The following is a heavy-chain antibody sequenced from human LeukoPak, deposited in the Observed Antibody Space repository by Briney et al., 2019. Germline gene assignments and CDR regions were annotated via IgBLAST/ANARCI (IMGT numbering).Heavy chain of an antibody. Sequence: GGSLRLSRAASGFTVSSNYMSWVRQAPGKGLEWVSVIYSGGSTYYADSVKGRFTISRDNSKNTLYLQMNSLRAEDTAVYYCARGRTYDYYYYYMDVWGKGTTVTISS. CDR2: IYSGGST. CDR3: ARGRTYDYYYYYMDV. V-gene: IGHV3-53*01. J-gene: IGHJ6*03. CDR1: GFTVSSNY.